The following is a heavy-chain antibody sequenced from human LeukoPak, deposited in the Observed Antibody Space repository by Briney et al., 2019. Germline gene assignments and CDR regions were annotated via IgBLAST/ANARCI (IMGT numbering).Heavy chain of an antibody. CDR2: IKSKTDGGTT. Sequence: GGSLRLSCAASGFTFSNAWMSWVRQAPGKGLEWVGGIKSKTDGGTTDYAAPVKGSFTISRDDSKNTLYLQMNSLKTEDTAVYYCTTDPPYCTNGVCSEGDYWGQGTLVTVSS. J-gene: IGHJ4*02. V-gene: IGHV3-15*01. D-gene: IGHD2-8*01. CDR1: GFTFSNAW. CDR3: TTDPPYCTNGVCSEGDY.